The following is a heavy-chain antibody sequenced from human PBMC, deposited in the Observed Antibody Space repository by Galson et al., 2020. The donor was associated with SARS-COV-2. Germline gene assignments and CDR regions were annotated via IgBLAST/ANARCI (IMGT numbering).Heavy chain of an antibody. D-gene: IGHD2-21*01. CDR2: INPSGDIT. CDR3: AREWGDINSSVFDY. Sequence: ASVKVSCKASGYTFISFYIHWVRQAPGQGLEWMGVINPSGDITSYAQKLRGRVTVTRDMSTQTVYMELSSLTSEDTAVYYCAREWGDINSSVFDYWGQGSPVVVSS. J-gene: IGHJ4*02. V-gene: IGHV1-46*04. CDR1: GYTFISFY.